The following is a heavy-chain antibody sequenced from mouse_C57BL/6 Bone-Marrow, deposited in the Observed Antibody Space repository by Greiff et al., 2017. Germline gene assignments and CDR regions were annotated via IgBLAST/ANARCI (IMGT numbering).Heavy chain of an antibody. D-gene: IGHD1-1*01. J-gene: IGHJ1*03. V-gene: IGHV6-6*01. Sequence: DVKLVESGGGLVQPGGSMKLSCAASGFTFSDAWMDWVSQSPEKGLEWVAEIRNKANNHATYYAESVKGRFTISRDDSKSSVYLQMNSLRAEDTGIYYCTGVNYGSSHWYFDVWGTGTTVTVSS. CDR1: GFTFSDAW. CDR2: IRNKANNHAT. CDR3: TGVNYGSSHWYFDV.